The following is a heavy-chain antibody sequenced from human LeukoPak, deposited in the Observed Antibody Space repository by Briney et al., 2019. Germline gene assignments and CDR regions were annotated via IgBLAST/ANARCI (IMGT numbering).Heavy chain of an antibody. V-gene: IGHV3-23*01. CDR2: VGGSGVIT. CDR1: GFTFSNYA. Sequence: PGRSLRLSCAASGFTFSNYAMSWVTQAPGKGLEWVSSVGGSGVITYYAGSVKGRFTISRDNSKNTLYLQMNSLRAEDTVVFYCAKVSTYYFDSSGSNYFDSWGQGTLVTVSS. CDR3: AKVSTYYFDSSGSNYFDS. D-gene: IGHD3-22*01. J-gene: IGHJ4*02.